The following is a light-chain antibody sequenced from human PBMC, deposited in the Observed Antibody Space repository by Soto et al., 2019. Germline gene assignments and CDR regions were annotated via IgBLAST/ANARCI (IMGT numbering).Light chain of an antibody. Sequence: AVPMTQSPSSLSASVGDRVTITCRASQGIRNELGWYQQKPGKAPNLLIYAASSLQSGVPSRFSGSGSGTDFTITISSLQPEDFGTYYCLQDYNYPRTFGQGTKVEIK. CDR3: LQDYNYPRT. V-gene: IGKV1-6*01. CDR1: QGIRNE. J-gene: IGKJ1*01. CDR2: AAS.